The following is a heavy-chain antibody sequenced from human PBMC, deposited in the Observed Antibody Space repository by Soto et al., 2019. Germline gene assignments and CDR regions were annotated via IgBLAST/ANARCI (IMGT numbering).Heavy chain of an antibody. Sequence: QVQLVQSGTEVKKPGASVKVSCKASGYIFNTYSIAWVRQAPGQGLEWVGWISPNNGNTNYAQNVQGRVTMTTDTSTTTAYMELRXXXXXXXXXXXXXXXAFGVHSXXXDPWGQXT. CDR1: GYIFNTYS. V-gene: IGHV1-18*04. CDR3: XXXAFGVHSXXXDP. J-gene: IGHJ5*02. D-gene: IGHD6-13*01. CDR2: ISPNNGNT.